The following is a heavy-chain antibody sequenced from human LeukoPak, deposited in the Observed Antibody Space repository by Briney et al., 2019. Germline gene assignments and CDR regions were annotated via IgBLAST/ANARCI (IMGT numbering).Heavy chain of an antibody. CDR3: ARASGGAIHFDY. CDR2: TSSSDPGT. D-gene: IGHD3-16*01. Sequence: GGSLRLSCAASGFPLSSYAMSWVRQGPGKGLEWVAATSSSDPGTYHADSVRGRFTISRDNAKNSLYLQMNSLRAEDTAVYYCARASGGAIHFDYWGQGTLVTVSS. V-gene: IGHV3-23*01. J-gene: IGHJ4*02. CDR1: GFPLSSYA.